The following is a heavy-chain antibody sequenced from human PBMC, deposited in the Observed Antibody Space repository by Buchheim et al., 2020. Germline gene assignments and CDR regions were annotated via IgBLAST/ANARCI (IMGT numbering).Heavy chain of an antibody. J-gene: IGHJ4*02. CDR1: GFTFSSYA. Sequence: QVQLVESGGGVVQPGRSLRLSCAVSGFTFSSYAMHWVRQAPGKGLEWVAVISYDGSNKYYADSVKGRFTISRDNSKNTLYLQMNSLRAEDTAVYYCARDTSAYSSSSLRHWGQRT. D-gene: IGHD6-6*01. CDR3: ARDTSAYSSSSLRH. V-gene: IGHV3-30-3*01. CDR2: ISYDGSNK.